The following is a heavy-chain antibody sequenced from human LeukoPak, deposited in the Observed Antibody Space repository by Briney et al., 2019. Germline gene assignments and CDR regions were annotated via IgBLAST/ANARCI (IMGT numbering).Heavy chain of an antibody. D-gene: IGHD1-26*01. V-gene: IGHV3-23*01. CDR2: ISGSGGST. J-gene: IGHJ4*02. Sequence: GGSLRLSCAASGFTFSSYAMSWVRQAPGKGLEWVSAISGSGGSTYYADSVKGRFTISRDNSKNTLYLQMNSLRAEDTAVYYCAKDDVVGASGDPDYWGQGTLVTVST. CDR3: AKDDVVGASGDPDY. CDR1: GFTFSSYA.